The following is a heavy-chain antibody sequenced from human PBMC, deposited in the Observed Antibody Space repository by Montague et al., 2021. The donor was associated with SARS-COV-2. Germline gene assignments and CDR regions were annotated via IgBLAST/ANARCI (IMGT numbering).Heavy chain of an antibody. CDR3: AGVEGGGVIDY. D-gene: IGHD2-8*02. CDR1: GGSISSYN. Sequence: SETLSLTCTVSGGSISSYNCSWIRHPPRKGLELIWYIYYNWSTNSYHSLKLQVTISVDTYKNKFYLKLSSVTAADTAVYYCAGVEGGGVIDYWGQGTLVTVSS. CDR2: IYYNWST. J-gene: IGHJ4*02. V-gene: IGHV4-59*01.